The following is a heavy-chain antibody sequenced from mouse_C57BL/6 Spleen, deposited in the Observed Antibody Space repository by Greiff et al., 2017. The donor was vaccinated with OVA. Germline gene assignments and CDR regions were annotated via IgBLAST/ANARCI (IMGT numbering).Heavy chain of an antibody. Sequence: QVQLKQPGAELVRPGTSVKLSCKASGYTFTSYWMHWVKQRPGQGLEWIGVIDPSDSYTNYNQKFKGKATLTVDTSSSTAYMQLSSLTSEDSAVYYCSLTGTRRYFDVWGTGTTVTVSS. CDR3: SLTGTRRYFDV. J-gene: IGHJ1*03. CDR2: IDPSDSYT. CDR1: GYTFTSYW. V-gene: IGHV1-59*01. D-gene: IGHD4-1*01.